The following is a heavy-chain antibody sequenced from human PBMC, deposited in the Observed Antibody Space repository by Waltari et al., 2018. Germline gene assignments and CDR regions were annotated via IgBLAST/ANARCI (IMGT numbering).Heavy chain of an antibody. Sequence: EEQLVESGGGLVQPGGSLRLSCEASGFTFSRYWLHGVRQVRGGGRVGVARSDADGKTTKYADTVKGRFTISRDNAKNSLFLQMNSLRVEDTAVYYCAKRGTSGTWELLYWGQGTLVIVSS. D-gene: IGHD1-26*01. CDR3: AKRGTSGTWELLY. V-gene: IGHV3-74*03. CDR1: GFTFSRYW. J-gene: IGHJ4*02. CDR2: SDADGKTT.